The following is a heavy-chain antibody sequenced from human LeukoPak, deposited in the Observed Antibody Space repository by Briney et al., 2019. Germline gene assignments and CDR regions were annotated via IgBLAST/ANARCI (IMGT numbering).Heavy chain of an antibody. V-gene: IGHV1-69-2*01. Sequence: ASVKVSCKVSGYTFTDYYMHWVQQAPGKGLEWMGLVDPEDGETIYAEKFQGRVTITVDTSTDTAYMELSSLRSEDTAVYYCATDSDFWSGYLLDYWGQGTLVTVSS. CDR2: VDPEDGET. CDR1: GYTFTDYY. CDR3: ATDSDFWSGYLLDY. D-gene: IGHD3-3*01. J-gene: IGHJ4*02.